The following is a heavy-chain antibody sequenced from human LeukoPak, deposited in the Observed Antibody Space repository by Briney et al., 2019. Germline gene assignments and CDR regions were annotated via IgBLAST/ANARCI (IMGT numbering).Heavy chain of an antibody. CDR3: AGYYGSGSSTDMSLDY. V-gene: IGHV5-51*01. CDR1: GYSFTTYW. CDR2: IYPGDSDT. D-gene: IGHD3-10*01. J-gene: IGHJ4*02. Sequence: GESLKISCKGSGYSFTTYWIGWVRQMPGKGLEWMGIIYPGDSDTRYSPSFQGQVTISADKSISTAYLQWSSLKASDTAMYYCAGYYGSGSSTDMSLDYWGQGTLVTVSS.